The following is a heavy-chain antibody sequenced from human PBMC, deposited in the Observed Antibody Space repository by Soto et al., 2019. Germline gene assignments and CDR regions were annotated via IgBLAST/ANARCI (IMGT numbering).Heavy chain of an antibody. V-gene: IGHV4-59*01. CDR3: ARDLRFQGHDYADYLGYGLDV. Sequence: SETLSLTCTVSGGSISPYYWSWIRQSPGKGLEWLGYIYYRGSTDYNPSLKSRVTISVDTPKNQFSLNLSSVTAADTAVYYCARDLRFQGHDYADYLGYGLDVWGQGTAVTVSS. CDR2: IYYRGST. CDR1: GGSISPYY. D-gene: IGHD4-17*01. J-gene: IGHJ6*02.